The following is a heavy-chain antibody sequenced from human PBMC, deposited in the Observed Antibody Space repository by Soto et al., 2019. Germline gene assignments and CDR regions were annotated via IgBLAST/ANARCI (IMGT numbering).Heavy chain of an antibody. D-gene: IGHD3-9*01. CDR2: ISYDGSNK. J-gene: IGHJ4*02. Sequence: HPGCSLRLSCAASGFTFSSYAMHWVRQAPGKGLEWVAVISYDGSNKYYADSVKGRFTISRDNSKNTLYLQMNSLRAEDTAVYYCAREAHYDILTPLPHWGQGTLVTASS. V-gene: IGHV3-30-3*01. CDR1: GFTFSSYA. CDR3: AREAHYDILTPLPH.